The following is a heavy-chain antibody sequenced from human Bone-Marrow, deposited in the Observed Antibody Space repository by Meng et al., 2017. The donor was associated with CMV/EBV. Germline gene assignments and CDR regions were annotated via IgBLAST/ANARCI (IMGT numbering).Heavy chain of an antibody. CDR1: GYTFTSHY. Sequence: ASVKVSCKASGYTFTSHYMHWVRQAPGQGLEWMGIINPSGGSTSYAQKFQGRVTMTRDTSTSTVYMELSSLRSVDTAVYYCARGHGLGRFRGNWFDPWGQGTLVTVSS. D-gene: IGHD3-3*01. CDR2: INPSGGST. CDR3: ARGHGLGRFRGNWFDP. J-gene: IGHJ5*02. V-gene: IGHV1-46*01.